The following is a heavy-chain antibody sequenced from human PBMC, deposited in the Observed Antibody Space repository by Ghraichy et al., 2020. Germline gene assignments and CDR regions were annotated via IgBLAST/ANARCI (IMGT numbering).Heavy chain of an antibody. CDR1: GGSFSGYY. CDR3: ARFPTIVVVPAAIGLRVGGMDV. D-gene: IGHD2-2*02. V-gene: IGHV4-34*01. CDR2: INHSGST. Sequence: SETLSLTCAVYGGSFSGYYWSWIRQPPGKGLEWIGEINHSGSTNYNPSLKSRVTISVDTSKNQFSLKLSSVTAADTAVYYCARFPTIVVVPAAIGLRVGGMDVWGQGTTVTVSS. J-gene: IGHJ6*02.